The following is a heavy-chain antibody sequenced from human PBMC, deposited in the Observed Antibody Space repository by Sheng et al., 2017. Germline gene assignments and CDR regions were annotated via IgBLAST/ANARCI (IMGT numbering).Heavy chain of an antibody. D-gene: IGHD2-15*01. CDR3: ARAEADPVDYYMDV. J-gene: IGHJ6*03. CDR1: GFTFSDHY. Sequence: PGGSLRLSCAASGFTFSDHYMDWVRQAPGKGLEWVGRIRNKANRYTTEYAASVKGRFTISRDESKNSVYLQMNSLKIEDTAVYFCARAEADPVDYYMDVWGKGTTVTVSS. CDR2: IRNKANRYTT. V-gene: IGHV3-72*01.